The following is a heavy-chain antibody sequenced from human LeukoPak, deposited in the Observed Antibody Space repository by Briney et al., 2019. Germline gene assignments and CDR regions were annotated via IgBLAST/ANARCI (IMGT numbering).Heavy chain of an antibody. CDR3: AKGAQTQLLYDKYSHH. Sequence: GGSLRLSCAASGFIVSRNYMSWVRQAPGQGLEWISGISGSGGSTYCADSVKGRFTISRDNSKNTLYLQMNSLRAEDTAVYYCAKGAQTQLLYDKYSHHGGQATLAPVP. J-gene: IGHJ1*01. V-gene: IGHV3-23*01. CDR1: GFIVSRNY. D-gene: IGHD2-2*02. CDR2: ISGSGGST.